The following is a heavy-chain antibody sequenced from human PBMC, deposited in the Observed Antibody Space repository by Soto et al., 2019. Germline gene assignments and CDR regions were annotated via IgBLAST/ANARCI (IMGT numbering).Heavy chain of an antibody. CDR1: GGSISSYY. J-gene: IGHJ4*02. D-gene: IGHD6-13*01. CDR3: ARMRAAGTFDY. V-gene: IGHV4-59*12. Sequence: PSETLSLTCTVSGGSISSYYWSWIRQPPGKGLEWIGYIYSDGSTNYNPSLKSRVTMSVDTSKNQFSLKLTSMTAADTAMYYCARMRAAGTFDYWGQGTLVTVSS. CDR2: IYSDGST.